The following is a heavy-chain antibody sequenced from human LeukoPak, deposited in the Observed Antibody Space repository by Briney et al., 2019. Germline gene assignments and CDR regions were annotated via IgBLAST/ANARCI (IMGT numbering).Heavy chain of an antibody. V-gene: IGHV2-5*02. CDR1: GFSLSTSGVG. CDR2: IYWDDDK. Sequence: SGPTLVKPTQTLTLTCTFSGFSLSTSGVGVGWIRHPPGKALEWLAVIYWDDDKRYSPSLKSRLTITKDTSKNQVVLTMTNMDPADTATYYCAHTYSNSPFDYWGQGTLVTVFS. J-gene: IGHJ4*02. CDR3: AHTYSNSPFDY. D-gene: IGHD4-11*01.